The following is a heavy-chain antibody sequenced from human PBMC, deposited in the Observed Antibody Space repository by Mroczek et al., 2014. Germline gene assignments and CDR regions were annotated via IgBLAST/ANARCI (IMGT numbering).Heavy chain of an antibody. CDR2: IYTSGST. Sequence: QVQLVQSGPGLVKPSQTLSLTCSVSGGSSGGSISGGNYYWSWIRQPAGKGLEWIGRIYTSGSTNYNPSLKSRVTISVDTSKNQFSLKLNSVTAADTAVYYCARSGYSFDYWGQGTLVTVSS. CDR1: GGSSGGSISGGNYY. J-gene: IGHJ4*02. V-gene: IGHV4-61*02. CDR3: ARSGYSFDY. D-gene: IGHD6-13*01.